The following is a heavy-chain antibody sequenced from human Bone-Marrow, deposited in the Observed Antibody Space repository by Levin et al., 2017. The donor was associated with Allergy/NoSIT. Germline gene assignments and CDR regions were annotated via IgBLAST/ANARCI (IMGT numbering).Heavy chain of an antibody. D-gene: IGHD3-9*01. CDR3: ASTILTGYQTPFDY. CDR2: IRSKANTYAT. J-gene: IGHJ4*02. V-gene: IGHV3-73*01. CDR1: GFTFSGSA. Sequence: KVSCAASGFTFSGSAMHWVRQASGKGLEWVGRIRSKANTYATAYAASVKGRFTISRDDSKNTAYLQMNSLKTEDTAVYYCASTILTGYQTPFDYWGQGTLVTVSS.